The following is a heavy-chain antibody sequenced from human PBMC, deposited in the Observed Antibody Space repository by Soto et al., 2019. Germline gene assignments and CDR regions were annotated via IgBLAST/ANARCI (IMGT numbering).Heavy chain of an antibody. CDR1: GFIFTSYW. V-gene: IGHV5-10-1*01. D-gene: IGHD6-25*01. J-gene: IGHJ4*02. Sequence: GESLKISCXASGFIFTSYWLSWVRQMPGKGLEWMGMLNPKDSFANYSPSFRGHVTISPDTSVTTAYLKWSSLKASDTAIYYCARHKPGGGSYPFDFWGQGTLVTVS. CDR3: ARHKPGGGSYPFDF. CDR2: LNPKDSFA.